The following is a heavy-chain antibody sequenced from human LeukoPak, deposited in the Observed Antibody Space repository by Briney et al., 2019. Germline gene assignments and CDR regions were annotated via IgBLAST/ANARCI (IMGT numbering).Heavy chain of an antibody. CDR3: ARSYASSWYWNWFDP. J-gene: IGHJ5*02. D-gene: IGHD6-13*01. V-gene: IGHV4-38-2*02. CDR1: GYSISNGYY. Sequence: SETLSLTCTVSGYSISNGYYWGWIRQPPGTGLEWIGSIYPSGSTFYNPSLKSRVTISVDMSKNQFSLRLSSVTAADTAVYYCARSYASSWYWNWFDPWGQGTLVTVSS. CDR2: IYPSGST.